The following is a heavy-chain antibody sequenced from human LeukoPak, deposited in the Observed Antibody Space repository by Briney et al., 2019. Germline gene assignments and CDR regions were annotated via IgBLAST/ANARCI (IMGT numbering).Heavy chain of an antibody. CDR3: AKDLISPRSVGSSEKLDY. CDR1: GFSFSNYA. V-gene: IGHV3-23*01. J-gene: IGHJ4*02. D-gene: IGHD3-10*01. Sequence: PGGSLRLSCAASGFSFSNYAMTWVRQAPGKGLEWVAGVAGNGGSPNYADSVRGRFTISRDNSKNTLYLEMNSLRPEDTAIYYCAKDLISPRSVGSSEKLDYWGQGTLVTVSS. CDR2: VAGNGGSP.